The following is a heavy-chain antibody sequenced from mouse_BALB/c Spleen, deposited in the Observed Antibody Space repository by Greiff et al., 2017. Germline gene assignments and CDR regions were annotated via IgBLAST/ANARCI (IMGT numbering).Heavy chain of an antibody. CDR2: IRLKSNNYAT. Sequence: EVKLQESGGGLVQPGGSMKLSCVASGFTFSNYWMNWVRQSPEKGLEWVAEIRLKSNNYATHYAESVKGRFTISRDDSKSSVYLQMNNLRAEDTGIYYCRIDDYGGFYFDYWGQGTTLTVSS. D-gene: IGHD2-4*01. V-gene: IGHV6-6*02. J-gene: IGHJ2*01. CDR1: GFTFSNYW. CDR3: RIDDYGGFYFDY.